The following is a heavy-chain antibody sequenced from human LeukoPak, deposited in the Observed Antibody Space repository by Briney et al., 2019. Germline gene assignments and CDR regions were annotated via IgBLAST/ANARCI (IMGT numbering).Heavy chain of an antibody. CDR2: ISGSSDST. J-gene: IGHJ1*01. CDR3: TKDRANDVLEYFQY. V-gene: IGHV3-23*01. Sequence: GGSQRLSCAASGFTFSNYAMTWVRQAPGKGVEWGSSISGSSDSTYYADSVKGRFTIFRDNSKNTLYLQMNSLRAEDTAVYYCTKDRANDVLEYFQYWGQGTLVTVSS. CDR1: GFTFSNYA. D-gene: IGHD2-8*01.